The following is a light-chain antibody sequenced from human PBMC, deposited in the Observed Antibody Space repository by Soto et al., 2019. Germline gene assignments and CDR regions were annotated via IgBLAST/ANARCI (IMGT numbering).Light chain of an antibody. CDR2: GTS. CDR1: QSIGNY. V-gene: IGKV1-39*01. CDR3: QQSYSAPRA. Sequence: DIQMPQSRASLPASVGDRISITCRASQSIGNYLSWYQQKPGKAPKLLIYGTSNLQGGVPSRFSGSGSETGFTLTISCLQPEDFATYYCQQSYSAPRAFGQGTKVDIK. J-gene: IGKJ2*01.